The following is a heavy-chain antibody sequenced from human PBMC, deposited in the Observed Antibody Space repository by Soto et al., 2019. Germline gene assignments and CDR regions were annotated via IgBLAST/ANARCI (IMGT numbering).Heavy chain of an antibody. J-gene: IGHJ5*02. CDR2: IKEDGTEK. V-gene: IGHV3-7*01. D-gene: IGHD1-26*01. CDR1: GFSFSSFW. CDR3: ARDRPGGCYPS. Sequence: EEQLVESGGGLVQPGGSLRLSCAASGFSFSSFWMTWVRQAPGKGLEWVAHIKEDGTEKRYMDSVKGRFTISRDNTKNSLYLQINSLRVDDTAVYYCARDRPGGCYPSWGQGTLVTVSS.